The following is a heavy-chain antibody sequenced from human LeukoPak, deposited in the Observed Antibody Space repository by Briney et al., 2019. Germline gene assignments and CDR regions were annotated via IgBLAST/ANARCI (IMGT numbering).Heavy chain of an antibody. Sequence: GASVKVSCKASGYTFTSYGISWVRQAPGQGLEWMGWISAYNGNTNYAQKFQGRVTITRNTSTSTAYMELSSLRSEDTAVYYCRYSSSSVDYWGQGTLVTVSS. CDR2: ISAYNGNT. CDR1: GYTFTSYG. V-gene: IGHV1-18*01. J-gene: IGHJ4*02. D-gene: IGHD6-13*01. CDR3: RYSSSSVDY.